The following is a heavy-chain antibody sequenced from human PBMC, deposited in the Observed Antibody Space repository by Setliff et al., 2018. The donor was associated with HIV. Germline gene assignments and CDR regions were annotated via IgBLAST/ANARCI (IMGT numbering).Heavy chain of an antibody. CDR2: IFYTGST. CDR1: GVSTGSSTYY. V-gene: IGHV4-39*02. Sequence: PSETLSLTCSVSGVSTGSSTYYWGWIRQPPGKGLEWIGYIFYTGSTYYNPSLKSRVTISVDTSKNHFSLRLSHVTAADTAVYYCARDIQAAGTGWFDPWGQGTLVTVSS. J-gene: IGHJ5*02. D-gene: IGHD6-13*01. CDR3: ARDIQAAGTGWFDP.